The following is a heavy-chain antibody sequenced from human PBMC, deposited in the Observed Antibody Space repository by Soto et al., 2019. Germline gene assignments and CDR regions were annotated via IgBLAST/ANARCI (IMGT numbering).Heavy chain of an antibody. Sequence: GGSLRLSCAAAGFTFDDYTVNWFRQAPGKGLEWVAFIRSKAFREATHFAASVKGRFTLSRDDSKSIVYLQMNSLKTDDTALYFCATETNYIGFLPDIWRQGTLVTVSS. D-gene: IGHD1-7*01. V-gene: IGHV3-49*03. CDR3: ATETNYIGFLPDI. J-gene: IGHJ3*02. CDR1: GFTFDDYT. CDR2: IRSKAFREAT.